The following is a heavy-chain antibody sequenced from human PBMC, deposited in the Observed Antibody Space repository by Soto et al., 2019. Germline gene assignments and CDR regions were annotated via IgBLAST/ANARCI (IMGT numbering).Heavy chain of an antibody. D-gene: IGHD6-13*01. Sequence: PSETLSLTCTVSGGSISSSSYYWGWIRQPPGKGLEWIGSIYYSGSTYYNPSLKSRVTISVDTSKNQFSLKLSPVTAADTAVYYCARHGYSSSWYDPTDTLYGMDVWGQGTTVTVSS. CDR2: IYYSGST. CDR3: ARHGYSSSWYDPTDTLYGMDV. J-gene: IGHJ6*02. CDR1: GGSISSSSYY. V-gene: IGHV4-39*01.